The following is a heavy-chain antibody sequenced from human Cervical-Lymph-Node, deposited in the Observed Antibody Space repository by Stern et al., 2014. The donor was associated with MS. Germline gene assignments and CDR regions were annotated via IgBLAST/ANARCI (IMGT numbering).Heavy chain of an antibody. Sequence: QVQLVQSGAEVKKPGASVKVSCKGSGYTLTEMSMPWVRQAPGKGLEWMGGYDPKHGETAYAKKIQGRVTMSEDRSTDTAYRELTSLRSDDTAVYYCATHRGRVTYYYGLDVWGQGTTVTVSS. J-gene: IGHJ6*02. V-gene: IGHV1-24*01. D-gene: IGHD2-21*02. CDR3: ATHRGRVTYYYGLDV. CDR2: YDPKHGET. CDR1: GYTLTEMS.